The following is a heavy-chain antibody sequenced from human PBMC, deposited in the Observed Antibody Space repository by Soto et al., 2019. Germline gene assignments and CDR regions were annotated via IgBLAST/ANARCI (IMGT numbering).Heavy chain of an antibody. CDR1: GFTFSSYA. V-gene: IGHV3-23*01. Sequence: GGSLRLSCAGSGFTFSSYAMSWVRQAPGKGLEWVSAISGSGGSTYYADSVKGRFTISRDNSKNTLYLQMNSLRAEDTAVYYCAKLSMIVVVITTPDYWGRGTLVTVSS. D-gene: IGHD3-22*01. J-gene: IGHJ4*02. CDR2: ISGSGGST. CDR3: AKLSMIVVVITTPDY.